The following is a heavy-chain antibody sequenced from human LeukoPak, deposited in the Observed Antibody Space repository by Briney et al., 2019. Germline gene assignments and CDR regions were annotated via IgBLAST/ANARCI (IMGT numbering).Heavy chain of an antibody. CDR2: INPNSGGT. Sequence: ASVKVSCKASGYTFTGYYMHWVRQAPGQGLEWVGWINPNSGGTNCAQKFQGRVTMTRDTSISTAYMELSELRSDDTAVYYCARVSGYSSSWGTASGRFDYWGQGDMVTVSS. J-gene: IGHJ4*02. V-gene: IGHV1-2*02. CDR1: GYTFTGYY. D-gene: IGHD6-13*01. CDR3: ARVSGYSSSWGTASGRFDY.